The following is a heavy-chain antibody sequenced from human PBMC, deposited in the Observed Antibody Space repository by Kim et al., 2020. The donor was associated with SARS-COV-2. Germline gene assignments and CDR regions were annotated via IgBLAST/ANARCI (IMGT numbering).Heavy chain of an antibody. D-gene: IGHD3-10*01. CDR1: GFTFHSFA. J-gene: IGHJ4*02. CDR3: AGELLGSGIINY. Sequence: GGSLRLSCAASGFTFHSFAMNWVRQAPGTGLQWVAYIGTGDTDRHHADSVRGRFTISRDNAKNSVYLEMNSLRVEDTAVYYCAGELLGSGIINYWGQGTLGTVSS. V-gene: IGHV3-21*05. CDR2: IGTGDTDR.